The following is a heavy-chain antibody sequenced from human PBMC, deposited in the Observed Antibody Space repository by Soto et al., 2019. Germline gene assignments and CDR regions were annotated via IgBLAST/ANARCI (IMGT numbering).Heavy chain of an antibody. V-gene: IGHV4-59*01. D-gene: IGHD6-13*01. CDR3: ARGAVRAAAGTGGSYYFDY. Sequence: PSDTLSLTCSVSSGSISRYYWGCVRQSPGEGLELIAHISYTVDASYNPSLKSRVTISLDTSKNQIALSLMSVTAEDTAVYYCARGAVRAAAGTGGSYYFDYWGQGTLVTVSS. CDR2: ISYTVDA. CDR1: SGSISRYY. J-gene: IGHJ4*02.